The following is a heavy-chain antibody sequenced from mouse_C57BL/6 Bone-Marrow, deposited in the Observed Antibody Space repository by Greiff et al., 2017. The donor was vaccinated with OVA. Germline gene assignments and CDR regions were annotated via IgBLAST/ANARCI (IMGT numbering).Heavy chain of an antibody. CDR2: INPGSGGT. CDR3: ARYYGSSPYWYFDV. D-gene: IGHD1-1*01. Sequence: QVQLQQSGAELVRPGTSVKVSCKASGYAFTNYLIEWVKQRPGQGLEWIGVINPGSGGTNYNEKFKGKATLTADKSSSTAYMQLSSLTSEDSAVEFCARYYGSSPYWYFDVWGTGTTVTVAS. J-gene: IGHJ1*03. CDR1: GYAFTNYL. V-gene: IGHV1-54*01.